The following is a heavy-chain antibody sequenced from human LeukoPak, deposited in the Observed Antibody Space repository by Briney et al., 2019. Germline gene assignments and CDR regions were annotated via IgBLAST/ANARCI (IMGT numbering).Heavy chain of an antibody. D-gene: IGHD5-12*01. J-gene: IGHJ6*03. CDR2: ISSSSSTI. CDR3: ARDVDNSLNYYSYYMDV. CDR1: GFTFRTYS. Sequence: SGGSLRLSCAASGFTFRTYSMNWVRQAPGKGLEWVSYISSSSSTIYYADSLRGRFTISRDNAENSLYLQMNSLRAEDTAVYYCARDVDNSLNYYSYYMDVWGKGTTVTVSS. V-gene: IGHV3-48*01.